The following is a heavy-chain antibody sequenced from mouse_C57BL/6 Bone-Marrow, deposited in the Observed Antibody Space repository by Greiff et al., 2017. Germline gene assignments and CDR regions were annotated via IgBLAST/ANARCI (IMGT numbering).Heavy chain of an antibody. J-gene: IGHJ4*01. CDR1: GYAFSSSW. Sequence: QLQQSGPELVKPGASVKISCKASGYAFSSSWMNWVKQRPGKGLEWIGRIYPGDGDTNSNGKFKGKARLTADKSSSTAYMQLSSLTSEDSAVYFCARRVVAEYYYAMDYWGQGTSVTVSS. CDR3: ARRVVAEYYYAMDY. CDR2: IYPGDGDT. D-gene: IGHD1-1*01. V-gene: IGHV1-82*01.